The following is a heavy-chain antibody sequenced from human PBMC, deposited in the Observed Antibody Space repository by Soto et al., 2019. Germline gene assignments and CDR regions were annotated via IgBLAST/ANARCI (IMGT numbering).Heavy chain of an antibody. V-gene: IGHV1-69*02. CDR3: ARGQHSSGYHNWFDP. Sequence: QVQLVQSGAEVKKPGSSVKVSCKASGGTFSSYTISGVRQAPGQGLEWMGRIIPILGIANYAQKFQGRVTITADKPTSKAYMELSSLGSEDTAVYYCARGQHSSGYHNWFDPWGQGTLVTVSS. J-gene: IGHJ5*02. CDR1: GGTFSSYT. CDR2: IIPILGIA. D-gene: IGHD6-19*01.